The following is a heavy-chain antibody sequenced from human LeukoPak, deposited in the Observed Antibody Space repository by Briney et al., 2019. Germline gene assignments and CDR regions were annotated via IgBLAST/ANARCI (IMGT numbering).Heavy chain of an antibody. D-gene: IGHD6-25*01. CDR3: ARHHSYSSGYRSFDF. J-gene: IGHJ4*02. V-gene: IGHV4-39*01. CDR2: IYYSGNT. CDR1: GGAISSSSYY. Sequence: PSETLSLTCTVSGGAISSSSYYWGWIRRPPGKGLEWIGSIYYSGNTYYNPSLKSRVTISVDTSKKQFSLKLSFVTAADTAVYYCARHHSYSSGYRSFDFWGQGTLVTVSS.